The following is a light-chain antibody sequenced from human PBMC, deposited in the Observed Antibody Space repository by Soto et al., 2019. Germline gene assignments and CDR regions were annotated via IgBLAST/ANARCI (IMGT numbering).Light chain of an antibody. CDR3: SSYTSSSTLYV. CDR1: SSDVGGYNY. J-gene: IGLJ1*01. V-gene: IGLV2-14*01. Sequence: QSALTQPVSVSGSPGQSITISCTGTSSDVGGYNYVSWYQQHPGKAPKLMIYDVSNRPSGVSNRFSGSKSGNTASLTISGLQDEDEADYYCSSYTSSSTLYVFGTGTKVTV. CDR2: DVS.